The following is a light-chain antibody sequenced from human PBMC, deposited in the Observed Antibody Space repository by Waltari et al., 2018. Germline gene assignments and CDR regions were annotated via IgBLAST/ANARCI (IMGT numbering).Light chain of an antibody. J-gene: IGLJ2*01. V-gene: IGLV3-19*01. Sequence: SSDLTPDPSVSLALGQTVRITCQGDSLRRYYASWYQQRPGQAPILVLYGPGNRPSGIPDRFSGSTSGNTASLTITGAQAEDEADYYCHSRETFSTRLFGGGTRLTV. CDR3: HSRETFSTRL. CDR2: GPG. CDR1: SLRRYY.